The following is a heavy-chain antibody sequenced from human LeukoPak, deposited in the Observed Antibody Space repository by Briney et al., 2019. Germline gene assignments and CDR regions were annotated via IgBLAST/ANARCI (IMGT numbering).Heavy chain of an antibody. J-gene: IGHJ4*02. CDR2: IIPIFGIA. Sequence: SVKVSCKASGGTFSIYAISWVRQAPGQGLEWLGGIIPIFGIANYAQKFQGRVTITADKSTSTAYMELSSLRSEDTAVYYCAVDFWRSQGFDYWGQGTLVTVSS. CDR3: AVDFWRSQGFDY. V-gene: IGHV1-69*17. D-gene: IGHD3-3*01. CDR1: GGTFSIYA.